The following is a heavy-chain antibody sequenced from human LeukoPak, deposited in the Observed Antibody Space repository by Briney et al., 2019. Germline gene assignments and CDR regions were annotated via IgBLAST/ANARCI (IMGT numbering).Heavy chain of an antibody. V-gene: IGHV1-18*04. CDR3: ARDRGREYQLPVDY. J-gene: IGHJ4*01. D-gene: IGHD2-2*01. Sequence: ASVKVSCXTSGYTFTTYGISWVRQAPGQGLEWMGWISAYNGNTNYAQKLQDRVTMTTDTSTSTAYMELRSLRSDDTAVYYCARDRGREYQLPVDYWGHGTLVTVSS. CDR1: GYTFTTYG. CDR2: ISAYNGNT.